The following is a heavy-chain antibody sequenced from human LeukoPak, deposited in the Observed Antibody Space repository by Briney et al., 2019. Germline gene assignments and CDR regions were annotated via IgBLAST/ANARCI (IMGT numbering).Heavy chain of an antibody. CDR3: VRDLGEADIFDY. J-gene: IGHJ4*02. CDR2: LNSDSRYK. D-gene: IGHD3-16*01. V-gene: IGHV3-21*06. CDR1: GFAFSTYS. Sequence: KPGGSLRLSCAVSGFAFSTYSMNWVRQAPGKGLEWVSSLNSDSRYKFYADSVKGRFTISRDNAKNSLYLQMNSLRAEDSAVYYCVRDLGEADIFDYWGQGTPVTVSS.